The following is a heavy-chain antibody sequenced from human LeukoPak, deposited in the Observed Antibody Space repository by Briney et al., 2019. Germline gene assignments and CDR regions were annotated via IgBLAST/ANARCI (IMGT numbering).Heavy chain of an antibody. J-gene: IGHJ4*02. CDR3: ARDTMIVVVTLPFDY. D-gene: IGHD3-22*01. CDR2: ISGSGGST. Sequence: GGSLRLSCAASGFTFSSYGMSWVRQAPGKGLEWVSAISGSGGSTYYADSVKGRFTISRDNSKNTLYLQMNSLRAEDTAVYYCARDTMIVVVTLPFDYWGQGTLVTVSS. CDR1: GFTFSSYG. V-gene: IGHV3-23*01.